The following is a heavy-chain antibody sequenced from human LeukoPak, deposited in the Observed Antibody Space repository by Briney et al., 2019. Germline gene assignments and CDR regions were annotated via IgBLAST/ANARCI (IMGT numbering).Heavy chain of an antibody. V-gene: IGHV3-48*03. CDR2: ISSSGSSK. J-gene: IGHJ5*02. D-gene: IGHD3-22*01. CDR1: GFTFSSYE. CDR3: ARTDAYYDSSGYAIDGFDP. Sequence: GGSLRLSCAASGFTFSSYEMNWVRQAPGKGLEWVSYISSSGSSKYYADSVKGRFTISRDNAKNSLYLQMNSLRAEDTAVYYCARTDAYYDSSGYAIDGFDPWGQGTLVTVSP.